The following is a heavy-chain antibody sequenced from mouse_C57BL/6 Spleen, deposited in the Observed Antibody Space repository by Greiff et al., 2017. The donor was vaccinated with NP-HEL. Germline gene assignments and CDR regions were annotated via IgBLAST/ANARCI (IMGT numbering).Heavy chain of an antibody. D-gene: IGHD2-10*01. CDR1: GFTFSDYG. CDR3: ATYYGNYRYYAMDY. J-gene: IGHJ4*01. CDR2: ISSGSSTI. V-gene: IGHV5-17*01. Sequence: DVKLVESGGGLVKPGGSLKLSCAASGFTFSDYGMHWVRQAPEKGLEWVAYISSGSSTIYYADTVKGRFTISRDNAKNTLFLQMTSLRSEDTAMYYCATYYGNYRYYAMDYWGQGTSVTVSS.